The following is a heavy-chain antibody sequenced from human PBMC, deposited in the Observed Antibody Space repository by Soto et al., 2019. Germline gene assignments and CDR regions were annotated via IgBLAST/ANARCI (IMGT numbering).Heavy chain of an antibody. Sequence: GESLKISCKGSGYSFTSYWISWVRQMPGKGLEWMGRIDPSDSYTNYSPSFQGQVTISADKSINTAYLQWSSLKASDTAMYYCARNYDSSGYPLGYWGQGTLVTV. V-gene: IGHV5-10-1*04. CDR1: GYSFTSYW. D-gene: IGHD3-22*01. CDR2: IDPSDSYT. CDR3: ARNYDSSGYPLGY. J-gene: IGHJ4*02.